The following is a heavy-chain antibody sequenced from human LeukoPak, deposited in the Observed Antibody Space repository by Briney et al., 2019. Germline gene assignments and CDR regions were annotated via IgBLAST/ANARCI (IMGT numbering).Heavy chain of an antibody. D-gene: IGHD1-26*01. Sequence: PGGSLRLSCAASGFTFSSYGMHWVRQAPGKGLEWVAVISYNGSNKYYADSVKGRFTISRDNSKNTRNVQMNSLRAEDTAVYYCATLPGGGSPHSADYWGQATLVTVSS. V-gene: IGHV3-30*03. CDR1: GFTFSSYG. J-gene: IGHJ4*02. CDR3: ATLPGGGSPHSADY. CDR2: ISYNGSNK.